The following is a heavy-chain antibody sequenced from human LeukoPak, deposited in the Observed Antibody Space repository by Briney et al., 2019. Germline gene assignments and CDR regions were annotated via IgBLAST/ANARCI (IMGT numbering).Heavy chain of an antibody. CDR1: GFTFSSYS. Sequence: GGSLRLSCAASGFTFSSYSMNWVRQAPGKGLEWVSYISSSSSTIYYADSVKGRFTISRDNAKNSLYLQMNSLRAEDTAVYYCARDYGGYGSSWGPYYYFDYWGQGTLVTVSS. CDR2: ISSSSSTI. V-gene: IGHV3-48*01. CDR3: ARDYGGYGSSWGPYYYFDY. J-gene: IGHJ4*02. D-gene: IGHD6-6*01.